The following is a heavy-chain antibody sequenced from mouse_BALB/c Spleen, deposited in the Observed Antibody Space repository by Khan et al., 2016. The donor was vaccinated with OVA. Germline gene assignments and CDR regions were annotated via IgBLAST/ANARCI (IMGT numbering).Heavy chain of an antibody. CDR2: ISYSGNT. V-gene: IGHV3-2*02. D-gene: IGHD2-4*01. J-gene: IGHJ3*01. CDR1: GYSITSEFA. Sequence: EVELVESGPGLVKPSQSLSITCTVTGYSITSEFAWNWIRQFPGNKLEWMGYISYSGNTRYNPSLKSLISITRDTSRNQFFLQLNSVTTEDTATYYCARKDYYDYDPFPYWGQGTLVTVSA. CDR3: ARKDYYDYDPFPY.